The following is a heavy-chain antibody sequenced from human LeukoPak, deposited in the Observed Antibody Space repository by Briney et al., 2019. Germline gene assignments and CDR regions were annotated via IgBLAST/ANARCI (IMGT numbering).Heavy chain of an antibody. Sequence: PETLSLTCAVYGGSFSGYYWSWLRQPPGKGLEWIGEINHSGSTNYNPSLKSRVTISVDTSKNQFSLKLSSVTAVDTAVYYCARGEQLADFDYWGQGTLVTVSS. V-gene: IGHV4-34*01. D-gene: IGHD6-6*01. CDR3: ARGEQLADFDY. J-gene: IGHJ4*02. CDR2: INHSGST. CDR1: GGSFSGYY.